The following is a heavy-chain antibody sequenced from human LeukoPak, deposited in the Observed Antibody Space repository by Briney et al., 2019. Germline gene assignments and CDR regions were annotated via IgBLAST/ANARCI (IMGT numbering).Heavy chain of an antibody. CDR1: GFTFSSYA. Sequence: GGSLRLSCAASGFTFSSYAMSWVRQAPGKGLEWVSAISGSGGSIYYADSVKGRFTISRDNSKNTLYLQMNSLRAEDTAVYYCAKGSTFLVVVAATIDYWGQGTLVTVSS. V-gene: IGHV3-23*01. D-gene: IGHD2-15*01. CDR3: AKGSTFLVVVAATIDY. CDR2: ISGSGGSI. J-gene: IGHJ4*02.